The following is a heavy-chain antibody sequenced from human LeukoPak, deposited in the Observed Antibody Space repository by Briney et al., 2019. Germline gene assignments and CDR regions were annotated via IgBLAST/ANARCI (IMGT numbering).Heavy chain of an antibody. V-gene: IGHV1-69*13. Sequence: SVKVSCKASGDTFSSYAFSWVRQAPGQGLEWMGAIIPMSGTTHYAQNFQGRVTITSDESTRTVYLEVTSLRSEDTALYYCARSNNVFFAGNHWGQGTLVTVSS. D-gene: IGHD3-10*01. CDR2: IIPMSGTT. CDR3: ARSNNVFFAGNH. J-gene: IGHJ5*02. CDR1: GDTFSSYA.